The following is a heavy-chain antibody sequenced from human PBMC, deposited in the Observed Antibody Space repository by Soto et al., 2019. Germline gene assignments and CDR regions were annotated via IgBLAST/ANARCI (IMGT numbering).Heavy chain of an antibody. CDR1: GFTFSSYA. J-gene: IGHJ5*02. V-gene: IGHV3-23*01. Sequence: PGGSLRLSCTASGFTFSSYAMTWVRQAPGKGLEWVSSISGSGGATYYADSVKGRFTISRDDSKNTLFLQMDSLRAEDTALYYCAKAGRPFYDLWSENRFDPWGQGTLVTV. D-gene: IGHD3-3*01. CDR3: AKAGRPFYDLWSENRFDP. CDR2: ISGSGGAT.